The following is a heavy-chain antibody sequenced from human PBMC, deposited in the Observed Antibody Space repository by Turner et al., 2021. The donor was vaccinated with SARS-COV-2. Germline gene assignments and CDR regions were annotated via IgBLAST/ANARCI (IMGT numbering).Heavy chain of an antibody. Sequence: QLQLQESGPGLVKASETLSLTCTVSGASICSSRHYWGWIRQPPGKGLEWIGSINYGGRTYYKSSLKSRVTISVDTSKNQISLKLSTVTAADTAKYYCARHDARITNIIVVPRNWFDPWGQGTLVTVSS. V-gene: IGHV4-39*01. CDR3: ARHDARITNIIVVPRNWFDP. CDR2: INYGGRT. J-gene: IGHJ5*02. CDR1: GASICSSRHY. D-gene: IGHD3-22*01.